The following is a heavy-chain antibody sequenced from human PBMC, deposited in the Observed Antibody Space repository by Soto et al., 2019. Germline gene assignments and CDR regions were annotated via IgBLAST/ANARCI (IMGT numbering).Heavy chain of an antibody. Sequence: EVQLVQSGAEVKKPGESLKISCKGSGYSFTSYWIGWVRQMPGKGLEWMGIIYPGDSDTRYSPSFQGQVTISADKSISHRYLQWSSLKASDTGIYYCARPNTFGGVMGLGRIDIWGQGTMVTVSS. J-gene: IGHJ3*02. V-gene: IGHV5-51*03. CDR1: GYSFTSYW. D-gene: IGHD3-16*01. CDR3: ARPNTFGGVMGLGRIDI. CDR2: IYPGDSDT.